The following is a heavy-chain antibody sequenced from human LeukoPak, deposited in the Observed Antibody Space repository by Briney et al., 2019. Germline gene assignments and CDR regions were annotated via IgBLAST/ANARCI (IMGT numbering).Heavy chain of an antibody. J-gene: IGHJ4*02. CDR2: ISYDGSNK. CDR1: GFTFSSYG. Sequence: GGSLRLSCAASGFTFSSYGMHWVRQAPGKGLEWVAVISYDGSNKYYADSVKGRFTISRDNSKNTLYLQMNSLRAEDTAVYYCARDSNFIVDWGQGTLVTVSS. CDR3: ARDSNFIVD. V-gene: IGHV3-30*03. D-gene: IGHD1-1*01.